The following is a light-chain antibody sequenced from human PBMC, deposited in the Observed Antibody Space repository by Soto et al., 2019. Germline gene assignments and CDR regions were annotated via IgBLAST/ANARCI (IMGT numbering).Light chain of an antibody. CDR2: GAS. CDR3: QQYGTSPFA. V-gene: IGKV3-20*01. J-gene: IGKJ4*01. Sequence: EIVLMQSPGTLSLSPGERATLSCRASQSVSSSYLAWYQHKPGQAPRLLIYGASSRATGIPDRFSGSGSGTDFTLTISRLEPEDFAVYYCQQYGTSPFAFGGGSKVEIK. CDR1: QSVSSSY.